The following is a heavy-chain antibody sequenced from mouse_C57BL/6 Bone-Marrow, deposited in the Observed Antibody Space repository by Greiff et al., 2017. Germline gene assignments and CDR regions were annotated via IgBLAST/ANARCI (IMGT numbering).Heavy chain of an antibody. CDR1: GYSFTSYY. CDR3: ARYSSYWYFDV. V-gene: IGHV1-66*01. J-gene: IGHJ1*03. CDR2: IYTGSGNT. Sequence: VQLQQSGPELVKPGASVKISCKASGYSFTSYYIHWVKQRPGQGLEWIGWIYTGSGNTKYNEKFKGKATLTADTSSSTAYMQLSSLTSDDSAVYYCARYSSYWYFDVWGTGTTVTVSS. D-gene: IGHD2-5*01.